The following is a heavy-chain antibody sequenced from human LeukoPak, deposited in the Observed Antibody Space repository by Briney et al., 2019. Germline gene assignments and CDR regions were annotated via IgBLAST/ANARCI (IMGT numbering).Heavy chain of an antibody. CDR3: ARARKYQLLSNFDY. D-gene: IGHD2-2*01. J-gene: IGHJ4*02. CDR1: GYTFTSYS. CDR2: ISAYNGNT. V-gene: IGHV1-18*01. Sequence: ASVKVSCKASGYTFTSYSISWVRQAPGQGLEWMGWISAYNGNTNYAQKLQGRVTMTTDTSTSTAYMELRSLRSDDTAVYYCARARKYQLLSNFDYWGQGTLVTVSS.